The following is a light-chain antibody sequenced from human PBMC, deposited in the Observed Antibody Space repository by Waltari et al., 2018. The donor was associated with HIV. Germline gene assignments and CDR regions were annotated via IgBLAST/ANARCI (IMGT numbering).Light chain of an antibody. V-gene: IGLV2-11*01. CDR1: SSDAGGYNY. CDR2: DVT. CDR3: CSYAGSYTFG. J-gene: IGLJ3*02. Sequence: QSALTQPRSVSGSPGQSVTIPCTGTSSDAGGYNYVSSYQQHPGKAPKLMIHDVTKRPSGVPDRFSGSKSGNTASLTISGLQAEDEADYYCCSYAGSYTFGFGGGTKLTVL.